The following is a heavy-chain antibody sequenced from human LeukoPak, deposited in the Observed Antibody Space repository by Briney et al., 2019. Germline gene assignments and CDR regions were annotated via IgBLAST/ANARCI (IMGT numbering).Heavy chain of an antibody. CDR1: GFIFSSYS. CDR2: INGPSDTI. V-gene: IGHV3-48*04. J-gene: IGHJ4*02. CDR3: TTYGRDGYRGYF. Sequence: GGSLRLSCAASGFIFSSYSMIWVRQAPGKGLEWVSYINGPSDTIYYADSVKGRFSISRDNAKYSVYLQMSSLRAEDTAVYYCTTYGRDGYRGYFWGQGALVTVSS. D-gene: IGHD5-24*01.